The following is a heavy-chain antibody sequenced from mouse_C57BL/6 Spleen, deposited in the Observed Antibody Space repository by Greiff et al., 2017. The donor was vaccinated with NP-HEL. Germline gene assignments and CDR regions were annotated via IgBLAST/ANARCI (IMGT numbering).Heavy chain of an antibody. CDR2: IDPNSGGT. CDR1: GYTFTSYW. V-gene: IGHV1-72*01. J-gene: IGHJ2*01. D-gene: IGHD1-1*01. Sequence: QVQLQQPGAELVKPGASVKLSCKASGYTFTSYWMHWVKQRPGRGLERIGRIDPNSGGTKYNEKFKSKATLTVDKPSSTAYMQLSSLTSEDSAVYYCARVDYYGTGDYWGQGTTLTVSS. CDR3: ARVDYYGTGDY.